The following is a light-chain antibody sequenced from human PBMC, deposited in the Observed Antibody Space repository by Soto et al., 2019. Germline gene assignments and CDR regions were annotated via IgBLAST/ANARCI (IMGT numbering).Light chain of an antibody. V-gene: IGLV4-69*01. CDR2: LDSDGSH. CDR3: QTWGTGIHVV. J-gene: IGLJ2*01. CDR1: SGHSSYA. Sequence: QSALTQSPSASASLGASVKLTCTLSSGHSSYAIAWHQQPEKGPRYLMKLDSDGSHTKGDAIPARFSGSSSGAERYLTISSLQSEDEADYYCQTWGTGIHVVFGGGTKLTVL.